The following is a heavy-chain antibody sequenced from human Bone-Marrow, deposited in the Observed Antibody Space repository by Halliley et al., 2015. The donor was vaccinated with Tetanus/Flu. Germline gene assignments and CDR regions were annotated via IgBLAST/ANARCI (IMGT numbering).Heavy chain of an antibody. CDR2: IYPADSDT. Sequence: VQLVQSGAEVKKPGESLKISCRASGYSFPNYWIGWVRQMPGKGLEWMGIIYPADSDTKYSPSFQGLVTISADKSISTAYLQWGSLKASDTAIYYCARHGDDSGSYLYYFYGMDVWGQGTTVTVSS. J-gene: IGHJ6*02. V-gene: IGHV5-51*01. D-gene: IGHD1-26*01. CDR3: ARHGDDSGSYLYYFYGMDV. CDR1: GYSFPNYW.